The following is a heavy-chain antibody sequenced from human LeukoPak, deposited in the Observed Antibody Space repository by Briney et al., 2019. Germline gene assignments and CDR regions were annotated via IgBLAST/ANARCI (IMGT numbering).Heavy chain of an antibody. V-gene: IGHV4-59*01. Sequence: SETLSLTCTVSGGSISSYYWSWIRQPPGKGLELIGYIYYSQSTNYNPSLKSRVTISVDTSKNQFSLKLSSVTAADAAVYYCATYLPSAWGAFDIWGQGTMVTVSS. D-gene: IGHD7-27*01. CDR2: IYYSQST. CDR3: ATYLPSAWGAFDI. J-gene: IGHJ3*02. CDR1: GGSISSYY.